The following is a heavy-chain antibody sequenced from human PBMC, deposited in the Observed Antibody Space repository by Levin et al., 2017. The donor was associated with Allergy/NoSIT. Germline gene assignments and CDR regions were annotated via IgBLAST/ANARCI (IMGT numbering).Heavy chain of an antibody. V-gene: IGHV3-9*01. J-gene: IGHJ3*02. CDR2: ISWNSGSI. D-gene: IGHD3-10*01. CDR1: GFTFDDYA. Sequence: LSLTCAASGFTFDDYAMHWVRQAPGKGLEWVSGISWNSGSIGYADSVKGRFTISRDNAKNSLYLQMNSLRTDDTALYYCARDNIGLPDAFDIWGQGTMVIVSS. CDR3: ARDNIGLPDAFDI.